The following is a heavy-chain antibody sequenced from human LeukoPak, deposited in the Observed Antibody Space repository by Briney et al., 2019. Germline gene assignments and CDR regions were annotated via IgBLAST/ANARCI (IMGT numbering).Heavy chain of an antibody. V-gene: IGHV1-2*02. Sequence: ASVNVSCKASGYTFTVHYVHWVRQAPGQGLEWMGWINPNSGGTNYAQKLQGRVTMTTDTSTSTAYMELRSLRSDDTAVYYCARDRLYDSQDYWGQGTLVTVSS. D-gene: IGHD3-22*01. J-gene: IGHJ4*02. CDR1: GYTFTVHY. CDR2: INPNSGGT. CDR3: ARDRLYDSQDY.